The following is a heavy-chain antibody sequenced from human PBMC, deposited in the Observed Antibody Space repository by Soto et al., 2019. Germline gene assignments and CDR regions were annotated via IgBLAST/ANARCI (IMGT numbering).Heavy chain of an antibody. CDR2: ISEGTGTP. CDR3: AKKAVTTATTSGPANYFDY. D-gene: IGHD1-1*01. Sequence: GGSLRLSCAASGFTFISYSMNWVRQAPGKGLEWVSAISEGTGTPYYADSVKGRFTISRDNSKNTLYLQMDSLRGEDTAVYYCAKKAVTTATTSGPANYFDYWGQGTLVTVSS. J-gene: IGHJ4*02. V-gene: IGHV3-23*01. CDR1: GFTFISYS.